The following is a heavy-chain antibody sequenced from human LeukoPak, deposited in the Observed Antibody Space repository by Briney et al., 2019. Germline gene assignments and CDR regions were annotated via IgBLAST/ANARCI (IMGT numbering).Heavy chain of an antibody. CDR2: ISSSSSYT. J-gene: IGHJ4*02. Sequence: PGGSLRLSCAASGFTFSSYPMSWIRRAPGKGLEWVSYISSSSSYTNYADSVKGRFTISRDNAKNSLYLQMNSLRAEDTAVYYCARAWMEWFGELLNTPYFDYWGQGTLVTVSS. CDR3: ARAWMEWFGELLNTPYFDY. D-gene: IGHD3-10*01. CDR1: GFTFSSYP. V-gene: IGHV3-11*05.